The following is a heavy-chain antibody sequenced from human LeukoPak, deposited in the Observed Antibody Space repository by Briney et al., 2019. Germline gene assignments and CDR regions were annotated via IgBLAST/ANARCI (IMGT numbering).Heavy chain of an antibody. Sequence: SETLSLTCTVSGGSLSSYYWSWIRQPPGKGLEWIGYIYYIGSTNYHPSFKRRFPISVDTSKHQFSLKLASVTAADTAVYYCARRLPGNWFDPWGQGTLVTVSS. D-gene: IGHD6-25*01. CDR1: GGSLSSYY. J-gene: IGHJ5*02. V-gene: IGHV4-59*08. CDR3: ARRLPGNWFDP. CDR2: IYYIGST.